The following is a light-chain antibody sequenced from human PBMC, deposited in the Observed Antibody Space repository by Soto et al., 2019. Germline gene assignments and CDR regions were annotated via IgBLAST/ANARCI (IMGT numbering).Light chain of an antibody. CDR3: CSYSATTTVV. Sequence: QSALTQPASVSGSPGQSITISCAGTSSDLGSYNLVSWYQQHPGKAPKLLIYEGSKRPSGVSNRFSGSKSGNTASLTISGLQAEDEAYYYCCSYSATTTVVFGGGTKLTVL. CDR1: SSDLGSYNL. CDR2: EGS. V-gene: IGLV2-23*03. J-gene: IGLJ2*01.